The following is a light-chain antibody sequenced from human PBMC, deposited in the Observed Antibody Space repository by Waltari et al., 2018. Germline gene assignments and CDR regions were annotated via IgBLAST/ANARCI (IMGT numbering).Light chain of an antibody. V-gene: IGLV2-23*02. CDR3: CSYAVSSTHVL. J-gene: IGLJ2*01. CDR2: DVS. Sequence: QSALTQPASVSGSPGQSITISCTGTSSDVGGYNYVSWYQQYPGKAPKLMIYDVSKRPSGVSNRFSGSKSGNTASLTISGLQAEDEADYYCCSYAVSSTHVLFGGGTKLTVL. CDR1: SSDVGGYNY.